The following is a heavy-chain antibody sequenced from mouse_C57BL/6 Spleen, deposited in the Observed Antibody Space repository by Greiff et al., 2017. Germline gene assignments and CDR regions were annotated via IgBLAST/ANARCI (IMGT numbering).Heavy chain of an antibody. Sequence: EVHLVESGGGLVQPGGSMKLSCAASGFTFSDAWMDWVRQSPEKGLEWVAEIRNKANNHATYYAESVKGRFTISRDDSKSSVYLQMNSLRAEDTGIYYCTRQGYPYYFDYWGQGTTLTVSS. D-gene: IGHD2-2*01. CDR1: GFTFSDAW. V-gene: IGHV6-6*01. CDR3: TRQGYPYYFDY. CDR2: IRNKANNHAT. J-gene: IGHJ2*01.